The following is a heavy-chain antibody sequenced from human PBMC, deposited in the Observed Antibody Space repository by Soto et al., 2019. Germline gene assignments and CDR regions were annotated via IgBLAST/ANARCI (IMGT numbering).Heavy chain of an antibody. J-gene: IGHJ5*02. CDR3: ARGSGSSNWYSNWFDP. V-gene: IGHV5-51*01. CDR1: GYSFTTYW. D-gene: IGHD6-13*01. Sequence: GESLKISCKGSGYSFTTYWIGWVRQMPGKGLEWMGIIYPGDSDTIYSPSFQGQATISADKSISTTYLQWSSLRASDTAMYYCARGSGSSNWYSNWFDPWGLGNLVTVSS. CDR2: IYPGDSDT.